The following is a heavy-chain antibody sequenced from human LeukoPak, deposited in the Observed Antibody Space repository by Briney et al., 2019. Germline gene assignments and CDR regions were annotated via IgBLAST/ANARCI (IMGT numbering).Heavy chain of an antibody. D-gene: IGHD2-15*01. J-gene: IGHJ4*02. Sequence: GESLKISCKGSGYSFTSYWIGWVRQMPGKGLEWMGIIYPGDSDTRYSPSFQGQVTISADKSISTAYVQWSSLKASDTAMYYCARQDCSGGSCYRGGIDYWGQGTLVTVSS. CDR1: GYSFTSYW. CDR2: IYPGDSDT. V-gene: IGHV5-51*01. CDR3: ARQDCSGGSCYRGGIDY.